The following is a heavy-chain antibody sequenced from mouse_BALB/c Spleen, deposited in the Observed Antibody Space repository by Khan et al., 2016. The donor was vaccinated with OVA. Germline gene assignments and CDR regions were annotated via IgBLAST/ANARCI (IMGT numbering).Heavy chain of an antibody. CDR3: ASNLTGSFAY. J-gene: IGHJ3*01. Sequence: EVELVESGGDSVKPGGSLKLSCAASGFTFRSYSMSWVRPTPDKRLEWVATMSSGGDYTYYPDSVKGRFTISRYHAKNTLYLQMSSLRSEDTAMYYCASNLTGSFAYWGQGTLVTVSA. CDR1: GFTFRSYS. D-gene: IGHD4-1*01. CDR2: MSSGGDYT. V-gene: IGHV5-6*01.